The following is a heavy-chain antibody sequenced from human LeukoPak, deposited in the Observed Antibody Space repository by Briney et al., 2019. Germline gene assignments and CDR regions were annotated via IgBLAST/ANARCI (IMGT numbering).Heavy chain of an antibody. Sequence: GGSLRLPCAASGFTFSSYAMNWVRQAPGKGLEWVSAISGSGGSTYYADSVKGRFTISKDNSKNTVYLQMNSLRAEDTAVYYCAKDDVPSNWGTLGLFDYWGQGTLVTVSS. V-gene: IGHV3-23*01. D-gene: IGHD7-27*01. CDR1: GFTFSSYA. CDR3: AKDDVPSNWGTLGLFDY. J-gene: IGHJ4*02. CDR2: ISGSGGST.